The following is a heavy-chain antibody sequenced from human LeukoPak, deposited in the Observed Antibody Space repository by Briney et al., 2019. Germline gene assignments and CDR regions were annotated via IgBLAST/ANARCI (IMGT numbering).Heavy chain of an antibody. CDR3: ARQTGSGLFILP. J-gene: IGHJ4*02. CDR2: IYYSGNT. CDR1: GGSISSYY. D-gene: IGHD3/OR15-3a*01. Sequence: SETLSLTCTVSGGSISSYYWGWIRQPPGKGLEWIGSIYYSGNTYYNASLKSQVSISIDTSKNQFSLKLTSVTAADTAVYYCARQTGSGLFILPGGQGTLVTVSS. V-gene: IGHV4-39*01.